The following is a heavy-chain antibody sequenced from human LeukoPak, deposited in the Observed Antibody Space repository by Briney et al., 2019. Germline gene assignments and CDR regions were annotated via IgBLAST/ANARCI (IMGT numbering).Heavy chain of an antibody. CDR1: GGSISSSSYY. J-gene: IGHJ6*03. Sequence: PSETLSLTCTVPGGSISSSSYYWGWIRQPPGKGLEWIGSIYYSGSTYYNPSLKSRVTISVDASKNQFSLKLSSVTAADTAVYYCARGRVTTIGYYYYYYMDVWGKGTTVTVSS. V-gene: IGHV4-39*01. CDR2: IYYSGST. CDR3: ARGRVTTIGYYYYYYMDV. D-gene: IGHD4-17*01.